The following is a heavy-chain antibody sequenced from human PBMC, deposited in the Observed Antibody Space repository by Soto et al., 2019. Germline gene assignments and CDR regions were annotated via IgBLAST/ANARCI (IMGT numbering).Heavy chain of an antibody. Sequence: QVQLVQSGAEVKKPGASVKVSCKASGYSFTRHDINWVRQAPGQGLEWMGWINPSSGNTGYAQRFLGRLTMTTDTSTSTAYMELSGLKSEDTAIYYCAREGILFSGVLVFYGMDVWGQGTTVTVPS. CDR2: INPSSGNT. V-gene: IGHV1-8*01. J-gene: IGHJ6*02. CDR1: GYSFTRHD. CDR3: AREGILFSGVLVFYGMDV. D-gene: IGHD3-3*01.